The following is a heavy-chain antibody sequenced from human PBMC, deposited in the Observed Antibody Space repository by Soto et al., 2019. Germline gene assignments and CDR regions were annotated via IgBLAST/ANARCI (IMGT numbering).Heavy chain of an antibody. J-gene: IGHJ4*02. CDR1: GGSISSRSYY. D-gene: IGHD3-9*01. CDR2: IYYSGST. V-gene: IGHV4-39*01. CDR3: ASHQWSNILTGEWEFDY. Sequence: PSETLYLTCTVSGGSISSRSYYWGWIRQPPGKGLEWIGSIYYSGSTYYNPSLKSRVTISVDTSKNQCSLKLSSVTAADTAVYYCASHQWSNILTGEWEFDYWGQGTLVTVSS.